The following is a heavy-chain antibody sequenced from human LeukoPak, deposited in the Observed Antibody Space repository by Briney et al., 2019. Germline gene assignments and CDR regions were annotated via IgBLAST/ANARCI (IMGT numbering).Heavy chain of an antibody. CDR1: GSSINSYY. D-gene: IGHD6-6*01. V-gene: IGHV4-59*01. Sequence: SGTLSLTCTVSGSSINSYYWSWIRQPPGKGLEWIGYIYYSGSSNHNPSLKSRVAMSVDTSKNQFSLRLSSVTAADTAVYYCARGFRPVECWGQGTLVTVSS. J-gene: IGHJ4*02. CDR3: ARGFRPVEC. CDR2: IYYSGSS.